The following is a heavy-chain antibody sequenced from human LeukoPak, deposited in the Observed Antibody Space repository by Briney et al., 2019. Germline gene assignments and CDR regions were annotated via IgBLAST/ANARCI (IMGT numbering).Heavy chain of an antibody. CDR1: GFTFSSYA. Sequence: GGSLRLTCAASGFTFSSYAFHWVRQAPGKGLQYVSAISRNGGTTYYADSVKGRFTISRDYSKNTVSLQMGSLRPEDMAVYYCAIAGRSTTMGLDFFDYWGQGTLVTVSS. V-gene: IGHV3-64*02. D-gene: IGHD2-2*01. J-gene: IGHJ4*02. CDR2: ISRNGGTT. CDR3: AIAGRSTTMGLDFFDY.